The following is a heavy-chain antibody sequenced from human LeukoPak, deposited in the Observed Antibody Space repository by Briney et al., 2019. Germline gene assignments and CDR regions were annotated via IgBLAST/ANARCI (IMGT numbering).Heavy chain of an antibody. CDR2: IRYDGSNK. V-gene: IGHV3-30*02. CDR1: GFTFSSYG. D-gene: IGHD3-22*01. CDR3: AKDIEFRYYYDSSGSTYFDY. Sequence: PGGSLRLSCAASGFTFSSYGMHWVRQAPGKGLEWVAFIRYDGSNKYYADSVKGRFTISRDNSKNTLYLQMNSLRAEDTAVYYCAKDIEFRYYYDSSGSTYFDYWDQGTLVTVSS. J-gene: IGHJ4*02.